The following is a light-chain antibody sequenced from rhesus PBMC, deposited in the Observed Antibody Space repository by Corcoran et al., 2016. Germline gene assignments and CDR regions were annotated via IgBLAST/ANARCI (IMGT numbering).Light chain of an antibody. Sequence: DVVMTQSPLSLPVTPGQPASISCRSSQSLVHSDGKIYWSWLQQRPGQPPRRLIYQVYNRDSGVPDKFTGSGPGTDFTLKISRGESEDVGVYYCVQGTHWPLTFGGGTKVEIK. CDR2: QVY. V-gene: IGKV2S9*01. CDR1: QSLVHSDGKIY. CDR3: VQGTHWPLT. J-gene: IGKJ4*01.